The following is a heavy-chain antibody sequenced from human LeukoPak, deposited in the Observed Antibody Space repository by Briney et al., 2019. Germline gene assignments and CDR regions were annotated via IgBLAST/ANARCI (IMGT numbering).Heavy chain of an antibody. Sequence: ASVKVSCKASGYTFTSYYIHWVRQAPGQGLEWMGWINPDGGGTNYAQQFQGRVTMTRDTSISTVYMDLSRLRSDDTAMYYCVREARAGNWFDPWGQGTLVIVSS. CDR3: VREARAGNWFDP. V-gene: IGHV1-2*02. CDR2: INPDGGGT. J-gene: IGHJ5*02. CDR1: GYTFTSYY.